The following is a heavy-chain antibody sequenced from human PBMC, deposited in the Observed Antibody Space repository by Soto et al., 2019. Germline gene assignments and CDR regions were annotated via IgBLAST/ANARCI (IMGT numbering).Heavy chain of an antibody. V-gene: IGHV1-3*04. D-gene: IGHD3-10*01. J-gene: IGHJ4*01. CDR2: INIGTGVT. Sequence: ASVKVSCKASGYSFTDYSIQWMLQAPGQRPEWVGWINIGTGVTQISQRFQGRVNLSRDTSATTAYMELDSLRYEDTAVYYCARCHYQLFRVDHWGQGTLVTVSS. CDR3: ARCHYQLFRVDH. CDR1: GYSFTDYS.